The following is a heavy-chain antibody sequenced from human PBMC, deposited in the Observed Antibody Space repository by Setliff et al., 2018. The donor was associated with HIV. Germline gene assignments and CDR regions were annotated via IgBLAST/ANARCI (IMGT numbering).Heavy chain of an antibody. Sequence: SETLSLTCTVADGSFSSDYWTWIRKTPGKGLGLIGYIYYSRSTKYNPSLTSRVTISVDASKNHFSLKLTSVTAADTAVYYCARAEMATIVAFDIWGQGTMVTVSS. V-gene: IGHV4-59*01. CDR1: DGSFSSDY. J-gene: IGHJ3*02. D-gene: IGHD5-12*01. CDR3: ARAEMATIVAFDI. CDR2: IYYSRST.